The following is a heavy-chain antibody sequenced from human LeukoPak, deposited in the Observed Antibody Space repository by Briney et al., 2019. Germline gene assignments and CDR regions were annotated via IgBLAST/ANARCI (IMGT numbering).Heavy chain of an antibody. D-gene: IGHD3-16*01. V-gene: IGHV4-30-4*01. Sequence: SETLSLTCTVSGGSISSSDSHWSWIRQSPGKGLEWIGYISYRGSTSYNPSLRSRVTISVDTSKNQFSLKLNSVTATDTAVYYCARHYGPGGQGTLVTFSS. J-gene: IGHJ4*02. CDR1: GGSISSSDSH. CDR3: ARHYGP. CDR2: ISYRGST.